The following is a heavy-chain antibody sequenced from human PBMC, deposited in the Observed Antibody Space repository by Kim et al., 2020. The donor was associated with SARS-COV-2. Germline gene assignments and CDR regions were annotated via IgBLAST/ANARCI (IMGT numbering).Heavy chain of an antibody. CDR3: ARDLWIVGARRTDI. CDR2: IETDGSYT. J-gene: IGHJ3*02. D-gene: IGHD1-26*01. CDR1: GFTFSSYC. Sequence: GGSLRLSCAASGFTFSSYCMHWVRQAPGKGLVWVSHIETDGSYTAYADSVKGRFTISRDNAKNTLYLQMNSLRAEDTAVYYCARDLWIVGARRTDIWGQGTMVTVSS. V-gene: IGHV3-74*01.